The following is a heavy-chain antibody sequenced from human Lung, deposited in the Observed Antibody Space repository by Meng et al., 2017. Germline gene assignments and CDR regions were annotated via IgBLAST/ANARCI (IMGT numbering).Heavy chain of an antibody. Sequence: QEQLKSWGAGLLKPAETLSHTRVVSGGSFSDYYWSWIRQPPGKGLEWIGEINHSGSTNYNPSLESRATISVDTSQNNLSLKLSSVTAADSAVYYCARGPTTMAHDFDYWGQGTLVTVSS. J-gene: IGHJ4*02. CDR1: GGSFSDYY. CDR2: INHSGST. D-gene: IGHD4-11*01. CDR3: ARGPTTMAHDFDY. V-gene: IGHV4-34*01.